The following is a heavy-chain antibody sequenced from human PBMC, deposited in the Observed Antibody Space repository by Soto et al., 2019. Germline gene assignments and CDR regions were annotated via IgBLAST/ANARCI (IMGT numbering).Heavy chain of an antibody. D-gene: IGHD3-22*01. Sequence: PVGSLRLSCAAPGFTFDTYAMSWVRQAPGKGLEWVSAISGSGDNAYYADSVKGRFTISRDNSKNTLYLQMNSLRAEDTAVYYCAKDLRPYYYDDSGYPWGQGTLVTVSS. CDR2: ISGSGDNA. CDR1: GFTFDTYA. CDR3: AKDLRPYYYDDSGYP. J-gene: IGHJ5*02. V-gene: IGHV3-23*01.